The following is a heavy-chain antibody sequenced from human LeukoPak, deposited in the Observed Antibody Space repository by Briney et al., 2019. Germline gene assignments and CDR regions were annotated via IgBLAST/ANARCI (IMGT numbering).Heavy chain of an antibody. J-gene: IGHJ4*02. Sequence: GGSLRLSCAASGFTVSSNYMSWVRQAPGKGLEWVSVIYSGGSTYYADSVKGRFTISRDNSKNTLYLQMNSLRAEDTAVYYCARAQLVPSYYFDYWGQGTLVTASP. CDR3: ARAQLVPSYYFDY. CDR2: IYSGGST. V-gene: IGHV3-53*01. D-gene: IGHD6-6*01. CDR1: GFTVSSNY.